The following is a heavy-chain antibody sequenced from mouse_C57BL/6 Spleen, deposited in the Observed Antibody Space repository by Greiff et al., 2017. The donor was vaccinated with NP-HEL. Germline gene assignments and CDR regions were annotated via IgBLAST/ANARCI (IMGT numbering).Heavy chain of an antibody. Sequence: DVKLVESEGGLVQPGSSMKLSCTASGFTFSDYYMAWVRQVPEKGLEWVANINYDGSSTYYLDSLKSRFIISRDNAKNILYLQMSSLKSEDTATYYCAREGGTGAFDYWGQGTTLTVSS. D-gene: IGHD4-1*01. CDR3: AREGGTGAFDY. J-gene: IGHJ2*01. CDR1: GFTFSDYY. V-gene: IGHV5-16*01. CDR2: INYDGSST.